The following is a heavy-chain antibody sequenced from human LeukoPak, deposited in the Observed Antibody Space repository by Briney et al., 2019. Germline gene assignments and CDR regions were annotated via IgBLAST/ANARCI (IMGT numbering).Heavy chain of an antibody. Sequence: GGSLRLSCAAAGFTFSSYSMNWDRQAPGKGLEWVSYISSSSSTIYYADSVKGRFTISRDNAKNSLYLQMNRLRDEDTAVYYCGRSGSYGAFDIWGQGTMVTVSS. CDR3: GRSGSYGAFDI. D-gene: IGHD1-26*01. J-gene: IGHJ3*02. CDR2: ISSSSSTI. CDR1: GFTFSSYS. V-gene: IGHV3-48*02.